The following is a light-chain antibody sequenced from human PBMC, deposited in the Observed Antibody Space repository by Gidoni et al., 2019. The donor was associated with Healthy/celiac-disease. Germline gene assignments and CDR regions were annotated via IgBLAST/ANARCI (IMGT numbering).Light chain of an antibody. V-gene: IGKV3-11*01. CDR1: QSVSSY. Sequence: EVVLTQSPATLSLSPGARATLSCRASQSVSSYLAWYKQKPCQAPRHLIYDASNRATGIPARFSGSGSGTDFTLPISSLEPEEFAVYYCQQRINWPLTFGGGTKVEIK. J-gene: IGKJ4*01. CDR2: DAS. CDR3: QQRINWPLT.